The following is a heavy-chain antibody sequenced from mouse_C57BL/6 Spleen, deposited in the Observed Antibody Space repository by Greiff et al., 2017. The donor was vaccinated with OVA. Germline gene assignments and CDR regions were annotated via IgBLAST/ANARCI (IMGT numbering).Heavy chain of an antibody. CDR3: ARRKNYDLDY. D-gene: IGHD1-1*01. CDR2: IYPGSGNT. Sequence: QVQLQQSGAELVRPGASVKLSCKASGYTFTDYYINWVKQRPGQGLEWIARIYPGSGNTYYNEKFKGKATLTAEKSSSTAYMQLSSLTSEDSAVYFCARRKNYDLDYWGQGTTLTVSS. J-gene: IGHJ2*01. V-gene: IGHV1-76*01. CDR1: GYTFTDYY.